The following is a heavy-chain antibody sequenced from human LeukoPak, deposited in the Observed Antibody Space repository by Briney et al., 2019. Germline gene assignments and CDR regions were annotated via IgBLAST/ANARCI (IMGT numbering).Heavy chain of an antibody. CDR3: ARDSPTGTSDY. V-gene: IGHV4-59*01. Sequence: SGTLSLTCTVSGGSISSYYWSWIRQPPGKGLEWIGYIYYSGSTNYNPSLKSRVTISVDTSKNQFSLKLSSVTAADTAVYYCARDSPTGTSDYWGQGTLVTVSS. CDR1: GGSISSYY. D-gene: IGHD1-1*01. J-gene: IGHJ4*02. CDR2: IYYSGST.